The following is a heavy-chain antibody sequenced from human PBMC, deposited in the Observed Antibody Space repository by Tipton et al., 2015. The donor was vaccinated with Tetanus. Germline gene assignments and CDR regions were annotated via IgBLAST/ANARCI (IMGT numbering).Heavy chain of an antibody. V-gene: IGHV4-39*01. CDR2: INYSGST. J-gene: IGHJ4*02. Sequence: TLSLTCTVSGGSISSSSYYWGWIRQPPGKGLEWIGTINYSGSTYYNPSLKSRVTISVDTSKNQFSLKLSSVSAADTAAYYCARRTGGSYYALFDYWGQGTLVTVSS. CDR1: GGSISSSSYY. D-gene: IGHD1-26*01. CDR3: ARRTGGSYYALFDY.